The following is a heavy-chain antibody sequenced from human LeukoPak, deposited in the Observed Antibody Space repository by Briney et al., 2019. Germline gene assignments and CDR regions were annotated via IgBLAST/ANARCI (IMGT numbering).Heavy chain of an antibody. J-gene: IGHJ5*02. CDR3: ARWVGYSDWFDP. V-gene: IGHV1-2*02. CDR1: GYTFTGYC. CDR2: INPNRGDT. Sequence: ASVKVTCKSAGYTFTGYCVLWVRQAPGQGLEWMGWINPNRGDTNYAQKFQGRVTMTRDTSISTAYMELSGLKSDDTAVYYCARWVGYSDWFDPWGQGTLVTVSS. D-gene: IGHD2-15*01.